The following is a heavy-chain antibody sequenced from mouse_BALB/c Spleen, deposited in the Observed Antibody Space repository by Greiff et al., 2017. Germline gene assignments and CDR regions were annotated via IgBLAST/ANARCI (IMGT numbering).Heavy chain of an antibody. CDR1: GYTFTSYY. CDR2: IYPGNVNT. J-gene: IGHJ3*01. CDR3: ARSDGNIAWFAY. V-gene: IGHV1S56*01. D-gene: IGHD1-1*01. Sequence: VQRVESGPELVKPGASVRISCKASGYTFTSYYIHWVKQRPGQGLEWIGWIYPGNVNTMYNEKFKGKATLTADKSSSTAYMQLSSLTSEDSAVYFCARSDGNIAWFAYWGQGTLVTVSA.